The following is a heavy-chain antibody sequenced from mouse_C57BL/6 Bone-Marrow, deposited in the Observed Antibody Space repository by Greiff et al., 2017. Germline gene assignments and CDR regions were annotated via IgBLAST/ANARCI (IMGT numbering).Heavy chain of an antibody. D-gene: IGHD1-1*01. V-gene: IGHV2-3*01. CDR2: IWGDGST. CDR1: GFSLTSYG. Sequence: QVQLKQSGPGLVAPSLSLSITCTVSGFSLTSYGVSWVRQPPGTGLEWLGVIWGDGSTNYHSALISRLSISKDNSKSQVFLKLNSLQNDDTATYYCAKQGFITTVVAPFYAMDYWGQGTSVTVSS. CDR3: AKQGFITTVVAPFYAMDY. J-gene: IGHJ4*01.